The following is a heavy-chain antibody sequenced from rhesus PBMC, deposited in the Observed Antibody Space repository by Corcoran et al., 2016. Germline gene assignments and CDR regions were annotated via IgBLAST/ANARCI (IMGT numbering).Heavy chain of an antibody. J-gene: IGHJ4*01. V-gene: IGHV4-173*01. CDR2: ISGRGGST. CDR1: GGSISSNY. CDR3: ARDRTVDTATAD. D-gene: IGHD5-12*01. Sequence: QVQLQESGPGLVKPSETLSLTCAVSGGSISSNYWSWIRQPPGKGLEWIGRISGRGGSTDYNPSLKSRVTMSTDTSKNQFSRKLSSGTAADTAVYYGARDRTVDTATADWGQGVLVTVSS.